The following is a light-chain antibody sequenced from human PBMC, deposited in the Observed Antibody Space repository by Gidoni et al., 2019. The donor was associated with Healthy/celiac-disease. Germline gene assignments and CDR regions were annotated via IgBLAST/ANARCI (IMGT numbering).Light chain of an antibody. CDR2: DAS. Sequence: DIQMTQSPSSLSASVGDRVTITCQASQDITRYLNWYQQKPGKAPELLIYDASNLETGVPSSFSGSGSGTDFIFTISSLKPEDSATYYCQQYDNLPRYTFGQGTKLEIK. CDR3: QQYDNLPRYT. J-gene: IGKJ2*01. CDR1: QDITRY. V-gene: IGKV1-33*01.